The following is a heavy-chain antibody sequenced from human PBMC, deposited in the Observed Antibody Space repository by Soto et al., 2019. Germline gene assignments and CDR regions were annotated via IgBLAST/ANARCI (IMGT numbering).Heavy chain of an antibody. CDR2: TNTYTGDT. Sequence: QVSLVQSGAEVKKPGASVKLSCKATGYTFSSYGISWVRQAPGXXLEWMGWTNTYTGDTIYAQKFQGRVSMTTDVLTTTSYMELRSLKSDDTAVYFCARFNAHCSGGTCYSDYWGQGTLVTVSS. CDR1: GYTFSSYG. CDR3: ARFNAHCSGGTCYSDY. V-gene: IGHV1-18*01. J-gene: IGHJ4*02. D-gene: IGHD2-15*01.